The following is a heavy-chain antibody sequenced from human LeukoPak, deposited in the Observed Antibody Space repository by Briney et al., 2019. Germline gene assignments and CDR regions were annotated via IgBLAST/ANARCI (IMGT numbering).Heavy chain of an antibody. D-gene: IGHD3-10*01. CDR3: AKDRRAGSYDY. V-gene: IGHV3-23*01. CDR2: ISGSGGST. CDR1: GFTFGAYD. J-gene: IGHJ4*02. Sequence: GGSLRLSCAASGFTFGAYDMHWVRQAPGKGLEWVSAISGSGGSTYYADSVKGRFTISRDNSKNTLYLQMNSLRAEDTAVYYCAKDRRAGSYDYWGQGTLVTVSS.